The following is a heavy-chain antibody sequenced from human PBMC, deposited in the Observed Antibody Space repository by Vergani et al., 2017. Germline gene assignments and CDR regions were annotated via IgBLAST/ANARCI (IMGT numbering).Heavy chain of an antibody. D-gene: IGHD3-3*01. CDR2: SSAYNANT. CDR1: GYTFTSYG. J-gene: IGHJ4*02. CDR3: ARDMGITIFGVVIDPDHFDY. Sequence: QVQLVQSGAEVKKPGASVKVSCKASGYTFTSYGISWVRQAPGQGLEWMGWSSAYNANTNYAQKLQGRVTMTTDTSTSTAYMELRSLRSDDTAVYYCARDMGITIFGVVIDPDHFDYWGQGTLVTVSS. V-gene: IGHV1-18*01.